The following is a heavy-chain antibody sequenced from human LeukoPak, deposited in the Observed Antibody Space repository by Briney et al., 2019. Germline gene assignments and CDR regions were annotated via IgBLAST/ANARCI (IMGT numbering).Heavy chain of an antibody. CDR3: ATGLPNYYDSSGYPDY. Sequence: GASVKVSCKVSGYTLTELSMHWVRQAPAKGLEWMGGFDPEDGETIYAQKFQGRVTMTEDTSTDTAYMELSSLRSEDTAVYYCATGLPNYYDSSGYPDYWGQGTLVTVSS. V-gene: IGHV1-24*01. J-gene: IGHJ4*02. CDR1: GYTLTELS. CDR2: FDPEDGET. D-gene: IGHD3-22*01.